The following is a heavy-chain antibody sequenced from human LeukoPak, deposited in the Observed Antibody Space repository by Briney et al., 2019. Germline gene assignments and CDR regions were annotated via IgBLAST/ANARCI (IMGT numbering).Heavy chain of an antibody. CDR1: GSTFTDYY. D-gene: IGHD3-10*01. V-gene: IGHV1-2*02. J-gene: IGHJ4*02. CDR3: ARVGWSGSWSLNLDY. Sequence: ASVKVSCKASGSTFTDYYMHWVRQAPGQGLEWMGWINPKNGGTNYARKFQDRVTMTRDPSISTVYMELSRLTSDDTAVYYCARVGWSGSWSLNLDYWGQGTLVTVSS. CDR2: INPKNGGT.